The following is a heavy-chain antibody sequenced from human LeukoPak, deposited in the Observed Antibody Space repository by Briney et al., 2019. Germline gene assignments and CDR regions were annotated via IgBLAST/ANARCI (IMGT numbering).Heavy chain of an antibody. CDR1: GFTFSSYA. J-gene: IGHJ4*02. D-gene: IGHD3-16*01. CDR2: ISGSGGST. Sequence: PGGSLRLSCAASGFTFSSYAMSWVRQAPGKGLEWVSAISGSGGSTYYADSVKGRFTISRDNSKNTLDLQMNSLRAEDTAVYYCAARLISSENPLDYWGQGTLVTVSS. CDR3: AARLISSENPLDY. V-gene: IGHV3-23*01.